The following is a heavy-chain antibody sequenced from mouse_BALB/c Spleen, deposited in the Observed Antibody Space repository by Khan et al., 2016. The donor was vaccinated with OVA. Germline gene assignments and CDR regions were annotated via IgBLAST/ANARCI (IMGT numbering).Heavy chain of an antibody. CDR3: ARQPYYHYYIMDY. Sequence: VQLVESGPGLVAPSQSLSITCTISGFSLTNYGIHWVRQPPGKSLEWLVVIWSDGSTTYNSALKSRLSISKDNSNSQVFLKMNSLQTDDSAMYYWARQPYYHYYIMDYWGQGTSVTVSS. CDR2: IWSDGST. CDR1: GFSLTNYG. J-gene: IGHJ4*01. D-gene: IGHD2-10*01. V-gene: IGHV2-6-1*01.